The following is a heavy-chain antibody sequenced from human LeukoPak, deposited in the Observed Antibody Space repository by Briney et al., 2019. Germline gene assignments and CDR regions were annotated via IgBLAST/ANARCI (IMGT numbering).Heavy chain of an antibody. Sequence: SETLSLTCGVSGGSISNTNWWSWVRQPPGKGLEWIGYIYYSGSTYYNPSLKSRVTISVDTSKNQFSLRLSSVTAADTAVYYCARENGGNFFDYWGQGTLVTVSS. CDR1: GGSISNTNW. V-gene: IGHV4-4*02. J-gene: IGHJ4*02. CDR3: ARENGGNFFDY. D-gene: IGHD4-23*01. CDR2: IYYSGST.